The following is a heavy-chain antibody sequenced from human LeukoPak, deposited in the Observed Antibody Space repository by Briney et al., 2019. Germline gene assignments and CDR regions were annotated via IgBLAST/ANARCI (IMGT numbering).Heavy chain of an antibody. D-gene: IGHD3-10*01. J-gene: IGHJ3*02. CDR3: ARRKWLWFGELAYDGFDI. CDR1: GYTFTSYA. V-gene: IGHV1-3*01. CDR2: INAGNGNT. Sequence: ASVKVSCKASGYTFTSYAMHWVRQAPGQRLEWMGWINAGNGNTKYSQKFQGRVTITRDTSASTAYMELSSLRSEDTAVYYCARRKWLWFGELAYDGFDIWGQGTMVTVSS.